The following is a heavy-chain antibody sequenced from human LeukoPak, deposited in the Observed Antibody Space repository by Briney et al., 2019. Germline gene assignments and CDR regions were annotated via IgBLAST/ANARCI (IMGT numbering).Heavy chain of an antibody. Sequence: SETLSLTCSVSGASLSSYYWGWIRQSQGKGLEWLGYISDSGKTDYNPSLKSRGTLSLDTSKNQFSLRLTSVTAADTAVYYCVTGYYEPFDNWGQGTLVTVSS. CDR3: VTGYYEPFDN. J-gene: IGHJ4*02. CDR1: GASLSSYY. V-gene: IGHV4-59*01. D-gene: IGHD3-3*01. CDR2: ISDSGKT.